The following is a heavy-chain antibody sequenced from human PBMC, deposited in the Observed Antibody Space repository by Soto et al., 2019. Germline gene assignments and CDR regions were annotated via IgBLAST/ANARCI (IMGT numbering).Heavy chain of an antibody. J-gene: IGHJ3*02. Sequence: QVQLVQSGAEVKKPGASVKVSCKASGYTFTSYGIRWVRQAPGQGLEWMGWISANNCNTNYAQKLKGRVTMTTDTSTSTAYMELRDLRSDDTAVYYCERDRRYSSGIDAFDIWGQGTMVTVSS. V-gene: IGHV1-18*01. D-gene: IGHD6-19*01. CDR2: ISANNCNT. CDR1: GYTFTSYG. CDR3: ERDRRYSSGIDAFDI.